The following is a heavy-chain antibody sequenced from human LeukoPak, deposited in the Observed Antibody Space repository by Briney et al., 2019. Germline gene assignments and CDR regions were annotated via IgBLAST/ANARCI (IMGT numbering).Heavy chain of an antibody. V-gene: IGHV4-59*08. D-gene: IGHD3-22*01. CDR3: ARHGSYDSSGHHFDY. J-gene: IGHJ4*02. CDR1: GGSISSYH. Sequence: SETLSLTCTVSGGSISSYHWSWIRQPPGKGLEWIGYIYYSGSTNYNPSLKSRVTISVDTSKNQFSLKLSSVTAADTAVYYCARHGSYDSSGHHFDYWGQGTLVTVSS. CDR2: IYYSGST.